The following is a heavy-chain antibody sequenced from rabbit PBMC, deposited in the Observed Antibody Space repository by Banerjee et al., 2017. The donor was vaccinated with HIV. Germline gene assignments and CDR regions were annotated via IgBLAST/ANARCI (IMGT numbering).Heavy chain of an antibody. D-gene: IGHD6-1*01. CDR3: VRENYAYGYDGYAYARLDL. V-gene: IGHV1S47*01. CDR2: IDLVFGNT. CDR1: GFDFNSYA. J-gene: IGHJ6*01. Sequence: QEQLVESGGGLVQPGGSLKLSCKASGFDFNSYAVTWVRQAPGKGLEWIGYIDLVFGNTYCASWVNGRFTISSHNAQNTLYLQLNSLTAADTATYFCVRENYAYGYDGYAYARLDLWGPGTLVTVS.